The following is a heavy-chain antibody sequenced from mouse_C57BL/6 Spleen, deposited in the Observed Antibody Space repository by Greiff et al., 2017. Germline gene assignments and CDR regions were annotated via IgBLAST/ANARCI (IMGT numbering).Heavy chain of an antibody. Sequence: EVQLQQSGAELVKPGASVKLSCTASGFNINDYYMHWVKQRTEQGLEWIGRIDPEDGETKYAPKFQGKATLTADTSSNTAYLQLSSLTSEDTAVYYCARDRYGSSYDYWGQGTTLTVSS. CDR2: IDPEDGET. J-gene: IGHJ2*01. D-gene: IGHD1-1*01. CDR1: GFNINDYY. V-gene: IGHV14-2*01. CDR3: ARDRYGSSYDY.